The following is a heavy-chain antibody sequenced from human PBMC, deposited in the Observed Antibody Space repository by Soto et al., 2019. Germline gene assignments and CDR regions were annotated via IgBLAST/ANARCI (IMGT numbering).Heavy chain of an antibody. CDR1: GYTFTSYD. V-gene: IGHV1-8*01. CDR2: MNPNSGNT. J-gene: IGHJ6*03. Sequence: ASVKVSCKASGYTFTSYDINWVRQATGQGLEWMGWMNPNSGNTGYAQKFQGRVTMTRNTSISTAYMELSSLRSEDTAVYYCARDGKASIDGRYDMDVWGKGTTVTVSS. D-gene: IGHD1-26*01. CDR3: ARDGKASIDGRYDMDV.